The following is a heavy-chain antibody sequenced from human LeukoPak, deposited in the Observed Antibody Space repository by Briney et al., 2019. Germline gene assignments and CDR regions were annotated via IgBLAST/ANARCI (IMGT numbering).Heavy chain of an antibody. Sequence: GGSLRLSCAASGFTFSSYSMNWVRQAPGKGLEWVSSISSSSSYIYYADSVKGRFTISRDNSKNTLYLQMNSLRAEDTAVYYCARGWSPGGSDWFDPWGQGTLVTVSS. J-gene: IGHJ5*02. CDR2: ISSSSSYI. CDR3: ARGWSPGGSDWFDP. V-gene: IGHV3-21*01. D-gene: IGHD2-15*01. CDR1: GFTFSSYS.